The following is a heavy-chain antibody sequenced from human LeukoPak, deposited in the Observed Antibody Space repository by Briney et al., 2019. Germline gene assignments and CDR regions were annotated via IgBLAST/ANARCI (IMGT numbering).Heavy chain of an antibody. CDR1: GFIFSSNA. CDR3: AKDGRIVGATVDY. V-gene: IGHV3-23*01. J-gene: IGHJ4*02. Sequence: GGSLRLSCAASGFIFSSNAMSWVRQAPGKGLEWVSAISGSGGSTYYADSVKGRFTISRDNSKNTLYLQMNSLRAEDTAVYYCAKDGRIVGATVDYWGQGTLVTVSS. D-gene: IGHD1-26*01. CDR2: ISGSGGST.